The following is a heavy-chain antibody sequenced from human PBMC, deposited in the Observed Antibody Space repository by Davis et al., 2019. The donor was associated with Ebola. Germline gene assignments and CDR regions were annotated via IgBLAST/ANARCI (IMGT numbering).Heavy chain of an antibody. CDR2: ISYDGSNK. CDR3: AREVQESIFGVVMHGRNYMDV. CDR1: GFTFSSYA. J-gene: IGHJ6*03. Sequence: PGGSLRLSCAASGFTFSSYAMHWVRQAPGKGLEWVAVISYDGSNKYYADSVKGRFTISRDNSKNTLYLQMNSLRAEDTAVYYCAREVQESIFGVVMHGRNYMDVWGKGTTVTVSS. D-gene: IGHD3-3*01. V-gene: IGHV3-30-3*01.